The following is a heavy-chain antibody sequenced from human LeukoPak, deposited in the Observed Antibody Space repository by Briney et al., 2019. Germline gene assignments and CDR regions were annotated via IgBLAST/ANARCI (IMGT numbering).Heavy chain of an antibody. J-gene: IGHJ6*04. CDR1: GYTFTGYY. CDR2: INPNSGGT. CDR3: ARGGSSWPRTYYYYYGMDV. Sequence: ASVKVSCKASGYTFTGYYVHWVRQAPGQGLEWMGWINPNSGGTNYAQKFQGWVTMTRDTSISTAYMELSRLRSDDTAVYYCARGGSSWPRTYYYYYGMDVWGKGTTVTVSS. D-gene: IGHD6-13*01. V-gene: IGHV1-2*04.